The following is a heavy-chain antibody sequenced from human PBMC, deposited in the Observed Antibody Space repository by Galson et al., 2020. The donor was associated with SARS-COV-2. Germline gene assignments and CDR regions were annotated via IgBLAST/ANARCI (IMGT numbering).Heavy chain of an antibody. J-gene: IGHJ6*03. CDR2: MNPNSGNT. V-gene: IGHV1-8*01. D-gene: IGHD3-3*01. Sequence: ASVKVSCKASGYTFTSYDINWVRQATGQGLEWMGWMNPNSGNTGYAQKFQGRVTMTRNTSISTAYMELSSLRSEDTAVYYCARARRGVVIRSYYYYMDVWGKGTTVTVSS. CDR1: GYTFTSYD. CDR3: ARARRGVVIRSYYYYMDV.